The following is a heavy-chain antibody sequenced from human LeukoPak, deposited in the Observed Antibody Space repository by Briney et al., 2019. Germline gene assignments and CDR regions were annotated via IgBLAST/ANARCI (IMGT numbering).Heavy chain of an antibody. CDR3: ARESYGDFYFDY. V-gene: IGHV3-30*04. CDR2: ISKDGSIT. CDR1: XFTFSSYS. J-gene: IGHJ4*02. D-gene: IGHD4-17*01. Sequence: PGRSLRLSCAASXFTFSSYSMHWVRQAPGKGLEWVALISKDGSITFYADSVKGRFTISRDNSKNTLYLQINSLRTEDTSVYFCARESYGDFYFDYWGQGTLVTVSS.